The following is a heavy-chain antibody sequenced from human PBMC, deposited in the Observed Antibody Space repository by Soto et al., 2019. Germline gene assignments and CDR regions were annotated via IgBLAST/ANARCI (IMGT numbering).Heavy chain of an antibody. V-gene: IGHV3-23*01. CDR2: ISGSGGST. J-gene: IGHJ4*01. CDR1: GFSFRSYA. CDR3: AKARFLEWLLPV. D-gene: IGHD3-3*01. Sequence: GGSLRLSCAASGFSFRSYAMSWVRQAPGKGLEWVSGISGSGGSTYYADSVKGRFTISRDNSKNTLYLQMNSLRAEDTAVYYCAKARFLEWLLPVWGHGTLVTVSS.